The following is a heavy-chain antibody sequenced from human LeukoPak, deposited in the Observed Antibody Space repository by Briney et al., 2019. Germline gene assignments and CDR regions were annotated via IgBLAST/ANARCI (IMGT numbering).Heavy chain of an antibody. J-gene: IGHJ3*02. CDR1: GYTFTDYY. D-gene: IGHD1-26*01. CDR3: ARDIMRGGSYPPDAFDI. Sequence: VSVKVSCKASGYTFTDYYMHWVRQAPGQGLEGMGWINPNSGGTNYAQKFQGRVTMTRDTSISTAYMELSRLRSDDTAVYYCARDIMRGGSYPPDAFDIWGQGTMVTVSS. V-gene: IGHV1-2*02. CDR2: INPNSGGT.